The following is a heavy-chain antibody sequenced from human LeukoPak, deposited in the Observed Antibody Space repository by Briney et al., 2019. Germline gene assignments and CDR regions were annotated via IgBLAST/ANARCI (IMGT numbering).Heavy chain of an antibody. V-gene: IGHV3-11*05. J-gene: IGHJ4*02. CDR1: GFTFSNNY. Sequence: GGSLRLSCAASGFTFSNNYMSWIRQTPGKGLEWVSYISSSSSYTNYADSVKGRFTISRDSANNSLYLQMNSLRAEDTAVYFCARGQEVTAIPAAYWGQGTLVTVSS. D-gene: IGHD2-21*02. CDR2: ISSSSSYT. CDR3: ARGQEVTAIPAAY.